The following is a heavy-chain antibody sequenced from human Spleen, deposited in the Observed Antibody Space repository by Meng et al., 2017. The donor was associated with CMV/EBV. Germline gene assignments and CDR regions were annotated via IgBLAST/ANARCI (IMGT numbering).Heavy chain of an antibody. D-gene: IGHD6-6*01. CDR3: AKDEGLGCDY. CDR2: ISSSYTYI. V-gene: IGHV3-21*01. J-gene: IGHJ4*02. Sequence: GGSLRLSCAASGFTFSTYSMNWVRQAPGKGLEWVSYISSSYTYIYYADSLKGRFTISRDNAKNSLYLQMNSLRAEDTAVYYCAKDEGLGCDYWGQGTLVTVSS. CDR1: GFTFSTYS.